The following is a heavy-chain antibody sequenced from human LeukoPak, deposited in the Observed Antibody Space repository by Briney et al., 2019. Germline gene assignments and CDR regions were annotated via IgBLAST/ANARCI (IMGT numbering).Heavy chain of an antibody. CDR3: AREDYYYDSSGYQNFDY. D-gene: IGHD3-22*01. V-gene: IGHV1-3*01. CDR2: INAGNGNT. J-gene: IGHJ4*02. Sequence: ASVKVSCKASGYTFTSYAMHWVRQAPGQRLEWMGWINAGNGNTKYSQKFQGRVTITRDTSASTAYMELSSLRSEDTAVYYCAREDYYYDSSGYQNFDYWGQGTLVTVSS. CDR1: GYTFTSYA.